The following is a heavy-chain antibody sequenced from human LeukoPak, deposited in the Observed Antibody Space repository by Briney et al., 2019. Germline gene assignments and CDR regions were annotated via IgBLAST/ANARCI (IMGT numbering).Heavy chain of an antibody. CDR3: ARDLAYSRLDY. V-gene: IGHV3-7*01. CDR1: GLTFSSSW. CDR2: INPDGNKK. D-gene: IGHD5-18*01. J-gene: IGHJ4*02. Sequence: GGSLRLSCAVSGLTFSSSWMDWVRQAPGKGLEWVASINPDGNKKYSADSVKGRFTISRDNTENSLYLQMNSLRVEDTAFYYCARDLAYSRLDYWGQGMLVTVSS.